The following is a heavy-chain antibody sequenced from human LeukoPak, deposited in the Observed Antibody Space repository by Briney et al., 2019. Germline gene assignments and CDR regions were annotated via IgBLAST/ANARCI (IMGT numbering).Heavy chain of an antibody. CDR1: EFIFSAYS. CDR2: ISSSSNYI. CDR3: ARDLGLVPPEDYDYFDP. D-gene: IGHD3/OR15-3a*01. J-gene: IGHJ4*02. Sequence: GGSLRLSCAASEFIFSAYSMNWVRQAPGKGLEWVSSISSSSNYIYYADSMKGRFTISRDNAKNTLYLQINTLRAEDTAIYYCARDLGLVPPEDYDYFDPWGQGTLVTVSS. V-gene: IGHV3-21*01.